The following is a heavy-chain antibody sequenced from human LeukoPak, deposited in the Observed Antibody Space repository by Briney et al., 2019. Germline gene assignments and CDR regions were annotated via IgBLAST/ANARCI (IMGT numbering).Heavy chain of an antibody. CDR1: GGSISSNNW. CDR2: IYHDGST. D-gene: IGHD5-18*01. V-gene: IGHV4-4*02. Sequence: SETLSLTCAVSGGSISSNNWWIWVRQSPEKGLEWIGEIYHDGSTNYNPSLKSRVTISMDKSKNQLSLKLNFVTAADTAVYYCARDRGGYTYSYDYWGQGTLVTVSS. CDR3: ARDRGGYTYSYDY. J-gene: IGHJ4*02.